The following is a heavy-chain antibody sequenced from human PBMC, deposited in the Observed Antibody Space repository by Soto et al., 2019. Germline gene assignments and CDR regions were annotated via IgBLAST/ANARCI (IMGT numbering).Heavy chain of an antibody. CDR1: GFTFSDYY. V-gene: IGHV3-72*01. J-gene: IGHJ4*02. Sequence: EEQLVESGGGLVQPGGSLTLSCAASGFTFSDYYMEWVRQAPGKGLEGVARSRNKAKSYTTDYAASVKGRFTISRDLSKNSLYLQMNNLKTEDTAVYYCSKLEGGWGQGTLVTVSS. D-gene: IGHD3-3*01. CDR3: SKLEGG. CDR2: SRNKAKSYTT.